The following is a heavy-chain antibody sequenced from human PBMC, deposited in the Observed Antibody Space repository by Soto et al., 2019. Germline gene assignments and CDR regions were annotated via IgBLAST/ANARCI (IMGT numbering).Heavy chain of an antibody. CDR3: ARIRFLEWLPHYYYGMDV. Sequence: SVKVSCKASGGTFSSYAISWVRQAPGQGLEWMGGIIPIFGTANYAQKFQGRVTITADESTSTAYMELSSLRSEDAAVYYCARIRFLEWLPHYYYGMDVWGQGTTVTVSS. CDR1: GGTFSSYA. V-gene: IGHV1-69*13. J-gene: IGHJ6*02. CDR2: IIPIFGTA. D-gene: IGHD3-3*01.